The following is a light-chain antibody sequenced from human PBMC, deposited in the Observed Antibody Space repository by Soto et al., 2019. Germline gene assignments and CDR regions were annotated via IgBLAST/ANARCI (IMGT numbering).Light chain of an antibody. J-gene: IGLJ1*01. Sequence: QSVLTQPPPVSGAPGQRVTISCTGASSNIGAGFDVHWYQLLPGTAPKLLISGNNNRPSGVPDRFSGSKSGTSASLAITGLQAEDEADYYCQSYDSSLSGFVFGTGTKVTVL. V-gene: IGLV1-40*01. CDR3: QSYDSSLSGFV. CDR1: SSNIGAGFD. CDR2: GNN.